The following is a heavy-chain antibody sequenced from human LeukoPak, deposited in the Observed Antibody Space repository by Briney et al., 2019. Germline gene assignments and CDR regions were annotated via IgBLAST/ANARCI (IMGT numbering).Heavy chain of an antibody. V-gene: IGHV3-33*01. D-gene: IGHD6-13*01. Sequence: GGSLRLSCAASGFTFSSYGMPWVRQAPGQGLEWVAIIWYDGSDKYYADSVKGRFAISRDNSKKTLYLQMNSLKAEDTAVYYCAREGGQQLGSFDYWGQGTLVTVSS. CDR3: AREGGQQLGSFDY. CDR1: GFTFSSYG. CDR2: IWYDGSDK. J-gene: IGHJ4*02.